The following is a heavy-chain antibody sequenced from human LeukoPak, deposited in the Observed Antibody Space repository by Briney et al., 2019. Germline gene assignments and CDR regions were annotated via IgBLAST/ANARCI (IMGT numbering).Heavy chain of an antibody. CDR1: GFTFSSYS. V-gene: IGHV3-48*04. D-gene: IGHD3-16*01. CDR2: ISSSSSTI. CDR3: ATRRLGEASASDEGDYYSNSYVEV. J-gene: IGHJ6*03. Sequence: GGSLRLSCAASGFTFSSYSMNWVRQAPGKGLEWVSYISSSSSTIYYADSVKGRFTVSRDNAKNSLYLQMNNLRAEDAAIYYCATRRLGEASASDEGDYYSNSYVEVWGQGTTVTVSS.